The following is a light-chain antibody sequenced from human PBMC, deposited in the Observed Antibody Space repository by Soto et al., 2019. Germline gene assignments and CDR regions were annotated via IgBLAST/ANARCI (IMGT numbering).Light chain of an antibody. V-gene: IGKV3D-15*01. CDR3: HQYNNWPWT. J-gene: IGKJ1*01. CDR2: GAS. Sequence: LSVYPGASATLSCRGTKRSISDSLAWYQQRPGQAPRLLIYGASKRATGFPARFSGSGSGTDFTLTISSLEPEDFAVYYSHQYNNWPWTFGQGTKVDIK. CDR1: KRSISD.